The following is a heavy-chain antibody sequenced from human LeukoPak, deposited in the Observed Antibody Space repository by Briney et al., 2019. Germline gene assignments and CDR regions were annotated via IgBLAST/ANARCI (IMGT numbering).Heavy chain of an antibody. CDR3: AKMGPNYYDSSGYSWFDP. D-gene: IGHD3-22*01. Sequence: QPGASLRLSCAASGFTFSSYAMSWVRQAPGKGLEWVSAISGSGGSTYYADSVKGRFTISRDNSKNTLYLQMNSLRAEDTAVYYCAKMGPNYYDSSGYSWFDPWAREPWSPSPQ. J-gene: IGHJ5*02. V-gene: IGHV3-23*01. CDR1: GFTFSSYA. CDR2: ISGSGGST.